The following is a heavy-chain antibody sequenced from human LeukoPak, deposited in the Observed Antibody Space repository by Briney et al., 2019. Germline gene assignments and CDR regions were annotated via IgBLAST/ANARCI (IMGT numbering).Heavy chain of an antibody. CDR2: IYYSGST. D-gene: IGHD3-16*02. Sequence: SETLSLTCTVSGGSISSYYWSWIRQPPGKGLEWIGYIYYSGSTSYNPSLKSRVTISVDTSNNQFSLKLNSVAAADTAVYYCARLSVSLNAFDMWGQGTMVTVSS. CDR3: ARLSVSLNAFDM. J-gene: IGHJ3*02. CDR1: GGSISSYY. V-gene: IGHV4-59*08.